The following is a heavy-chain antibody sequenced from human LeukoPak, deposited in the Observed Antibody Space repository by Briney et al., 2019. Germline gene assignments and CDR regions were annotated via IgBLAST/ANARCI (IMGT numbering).Heavy chain of an antibody. CDR3: ASQGWNY. CDR2: ISSNGGST. J-gene: IGHJ4*02. V-gene: IGHV3-64*01. Sequence: GRSLRLSCAASGFTFSSYAMHWVRQAPGKGLEYVSAISSNGGSTYYANSVKGRFTISRDNSKNTLYLQMGSLRAEDMAVYYCASQGWNYWGQGTLVTVSS. D-gene: IGHD5-24*01. CDR1: GFTFSSYA.